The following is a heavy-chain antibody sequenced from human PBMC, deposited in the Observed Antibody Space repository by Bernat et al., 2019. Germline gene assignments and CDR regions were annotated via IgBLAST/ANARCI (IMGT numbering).Heavy chain of an antibody. V-gene: IGHV3-21*01. Sequence: EVQLVESGGGLVKPGGSLRLSCAASGFTFSSYSMNWVRQAPGKGLEWVSSISSSGSYIYYADSVKGRFTISRDNAKNSLYLQMNSLRAEDTAVYYCARHDSSSDAFDIWGQGTMVTVSS. CDR1: GFTFSSYS. CDR3: ARHDSSSDAFDI. D-gene: IGHD6-6*01. CDR2: ISSSGSYI. J-gene: IGHJ3*02.